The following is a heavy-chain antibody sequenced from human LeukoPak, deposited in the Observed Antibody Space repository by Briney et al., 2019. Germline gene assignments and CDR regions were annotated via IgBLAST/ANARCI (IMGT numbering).Heavy chain of an antibody. D-gene: IGHD2-2*01. CDR1: GFTFSSYW. V-gene: IGHV3-74*01. CDR2: IKSDVSST. CDR3: ARGDAHGFDF. Sequence: SGGSLRLSCAASGFTFSSYWMHWVRQAPGKGLVWVARIKSDVSSTGYADSVKGRFTNSRDNAKNTLYLQINSLRDEDTAVYYCARGDAHGFDFWGQGTMVTVSS. J-gene: IGHJ3*01.